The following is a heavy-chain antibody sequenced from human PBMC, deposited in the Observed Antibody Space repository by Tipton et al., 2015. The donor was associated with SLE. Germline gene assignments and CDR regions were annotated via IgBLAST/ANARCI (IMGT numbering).Heavy chain of an antibody. CDR3: ARDPSYDSSGYYYAPNAFDI. CDR2: IWYDGSNK. D-gene: IGHD3-22*01. Sequence: SLRLSCAASGFSFSTNAMHWVRQAPGKGLEWVAVIWYDGSNKYYADSVKGRFTISRDSSKNTLYLQMNSLRAEDTAVYYCARDPSYDSSGYYYAPNAFDIWGQGTMVTVSS. V-gene: IGHV3-33*01. CDR1: GFSFSTNA. J-gene: IGHJ3*02.